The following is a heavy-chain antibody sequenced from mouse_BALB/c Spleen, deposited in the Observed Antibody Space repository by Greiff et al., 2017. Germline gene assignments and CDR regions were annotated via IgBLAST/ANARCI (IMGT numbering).Heavy chain of an antibody. CDR2: IDPSDSET. Sequence: VQLQQPGAELVKPGDPVKLSCKASGYTFTSYWMNWVKQRPGRGLEWIGRIDPSDSETHYNQKFKDKATLTVDKSSSTAYIQLSSLTSEDSAVYYCARRGNWDNSFAYWGQGTLVTVSA. CDR3: ARRGNWDNSFAY. J-gene: IGHJ3*01. D-gene: IGHD4-1*01. CDR1: GYTFTSYW. V-gene: IGHV1-69*02.